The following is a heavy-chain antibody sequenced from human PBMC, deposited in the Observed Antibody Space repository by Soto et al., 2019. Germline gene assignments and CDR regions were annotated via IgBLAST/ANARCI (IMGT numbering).Heavy chain of an antibody. V-gene: IGHV3-30-3*01. J-gene: IGHJ6*02. CDR2: ISYDGSNK. Sequence: GGSLRLSCAASGFTFSSYAMHWVRQAPGKGLEWVAVISYDGSNKYYADSVKGRFTISRDNSKNTLYLQMNSLRAEDTAVYYCAREGGILTGYSNYYYYYGMDVWGQGTTVTVSS. CDR1: GFTFSSYA. D-gene: IGHD3-9*01. CDR3: AREGGILTGYSNYYYYYGMDV.